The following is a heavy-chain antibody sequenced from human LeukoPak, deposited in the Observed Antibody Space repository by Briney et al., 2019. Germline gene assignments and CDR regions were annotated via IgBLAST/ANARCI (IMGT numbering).Heavy chain of an antibody. D-gene: IGHD1-26*01. CDR2: ISTTSTSI. CDR3: ARGVGATHFDC. CDR1: GFAFSSYS. Sequence: GGSLRLSCEASGFAFSSYSMNWVRQAPGKGPEWVSLISTTSTSIYYADSVKGRFTVSRDNAKNSLYLQMNSLRAEGTAVYYCARGVGATHFDCWGQGTLVTVST. J-gene: IGHJ4*02. V-gene: IGHV3-21*06.